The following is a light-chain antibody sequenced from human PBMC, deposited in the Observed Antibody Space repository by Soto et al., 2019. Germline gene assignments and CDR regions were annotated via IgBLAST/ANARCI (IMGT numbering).Light chain of an antibody. V-gene: IGKV1-39*01. Sequence: IQMTQSPSSLSASIGDRVTSTCLASQSITSYLNSYQVKPVKAPKLLIYAISTLHSGVPSRFSGSGSGTDFTLTISRLEPEDFAVYYCPQYGSSPHTFGQGTLPEI. CDR2: AIS. J-gene: IGKJ5*01. CDR3: PQYGSSPHT. CDR1: QSITSY.